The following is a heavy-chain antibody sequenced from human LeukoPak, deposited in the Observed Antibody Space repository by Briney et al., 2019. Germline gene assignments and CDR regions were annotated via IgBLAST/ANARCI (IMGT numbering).Heavy chain of an antibody. V-gene: IGHV3-23*01. CDR2: IADAGT. Sequence: PGGSLRLSCAASGFTFNDFAMTWVRQAPGKGLEWVSTIADAGTYYADSVKGRFTISRDNSKNTLYLQMNSLRAEDTAVYYCAKDHSGWYQAEYFQHWGQGTLVTVSS. J-gene: IGHJ1*01. CDR1: GFTFNDFA. CDR3: AKDHSGWYQAEYFQH. D-gene: IGHD6-19*01.